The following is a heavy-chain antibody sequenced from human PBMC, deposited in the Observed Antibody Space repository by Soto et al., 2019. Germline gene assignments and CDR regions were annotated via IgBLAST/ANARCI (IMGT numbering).Heavy chain of an antibody. CDR2: IYYSGST. CDR3: ARGYHYGSK. J-gene: IGHJ4*02. Sequence: SETLSLTCTVSGGSISSSSYYWGWIRQPPGKGLEWIGSIYYSGSTYYNPSLKSRVTISVDTSKNQFSLKLSSVTAADTAVYYCARGYHYGSKWGQGTLVTVSS. D-gene: IGHD3-10*01. CDR1: GGSISSSSYY. V-gene: IGHV4-39*07.